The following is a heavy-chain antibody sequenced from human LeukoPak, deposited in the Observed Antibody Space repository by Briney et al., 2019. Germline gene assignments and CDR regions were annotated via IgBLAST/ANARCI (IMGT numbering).Heavy chain of an antibody. CDR3: AKGGSLRYFDYPIV. J-gene: IGHJ4*02. Sequence: SGGSLRLSCAASGFTFSSYAMSWVRQAPGKGLEWGSAISGSGGSTYYADSVKGRFTISRDNSKNTLYLKMNSLRAEDTAVYYCAKGGSLRYFDYPIVWGQGTLVTVSS. D-gene: IGHD3-9*01. V-gene: IGHV3-23*01. CDR2: ISGSGGST. CDR1: GFTFSSYA.